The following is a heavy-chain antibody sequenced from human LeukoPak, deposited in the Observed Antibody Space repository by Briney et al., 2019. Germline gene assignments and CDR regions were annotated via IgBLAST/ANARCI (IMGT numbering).Heavy chain of an antibody. CDR3: ARDQFSYYDILTGPYSVKNNFDY. CDR1: GYTFTSYG. D-gene: IGHD3-9*01. V-gene: IGHV1-18*04. Sequence: ASVKVSCKASGYTFTSYGISWVRQAPGQGLGWMGWISAYNGNTNYAQKLQGRVTMTTDTSTSTAYMELRSLRSDDTAVYYCARDQFSYYDILTGPYSVKNNFDYWGQGTLVTVSS. J-gene: IGHJ4*02. CDR2: ISAYNGNT.